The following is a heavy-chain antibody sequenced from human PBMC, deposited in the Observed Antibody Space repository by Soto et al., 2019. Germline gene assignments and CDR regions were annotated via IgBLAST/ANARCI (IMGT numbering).Heavy chain of an antibody. CDR2: IWYDGSNK. Sequence: LRLSCAASGFTFSSYGMHWVRQAPGKGLEWVAVIWYDGSNKYYADSVKGRFTISRDNSKNTLYLQMNSLRAEDTAVYYCAALSGSSGYYHDYYYGMDVWGQGTTVTVSS. J-gene: IGHJ6*02. CDR3: AALSGSSGYYHDYYYGMDV. V-gene: IGHV3-33*01. D-gene: IGHD3-22*01. CDR1: GFTFSSYG.